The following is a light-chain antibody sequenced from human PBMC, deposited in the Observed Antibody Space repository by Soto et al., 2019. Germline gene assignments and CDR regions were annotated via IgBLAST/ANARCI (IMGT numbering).Light chain of an antibody. V-gene: IGKV3-15*01. CDR1: QSVSSN. CDR2: DTS. Sequence: EIVMTQSPATLAVSPGDTATLSCRASQSVSSNLAWYQQKPGQTPRLLIYDTSTRATGVPARFSGSRSGTEFTLTISSLQSEDFAVYYCQQYNNWPPITFGQGTRLEIK. CDR3: QQYNNWPPIT. J-gene: IGKJ5*01.